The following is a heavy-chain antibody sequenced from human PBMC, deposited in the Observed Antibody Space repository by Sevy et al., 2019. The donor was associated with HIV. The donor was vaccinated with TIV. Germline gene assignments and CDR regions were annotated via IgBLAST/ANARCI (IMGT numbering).Heavy chain of an antibody. CDR2: IVPSFDLS. CDR1: GVTFSGYA. Sequence: ASVKVSCKASGVTFSGYAINWVRQTPGQGLEWMGWIVPSFDLSKYAQKFQGRVTFTADESTDTAYRKLSSLGSDATAVYYCARPQRPSGYSSSGDAFDVWGQGTMVTVSS. J-gene: IGHJ3*01. D-gene: IGHD6-13*01. V-gene: IGHV1-69*13. CDR3: ARPQRPSGYSSSGDAFDV.